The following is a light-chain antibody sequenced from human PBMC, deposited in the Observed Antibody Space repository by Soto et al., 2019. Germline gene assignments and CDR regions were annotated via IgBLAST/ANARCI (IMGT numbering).Light chain of an antibody. CDR1: QSVSYSSNNKNY. CDR3: QQYYTIPVT. CDR2: WAS. V-gene: IGKV4-1*01. J-gene: IGKJ3*01. Sequence: DIVMTQSPDSLAVSLGERATINCKSSQSVSYSSNNKNYLAWYQQKPGQPPKLLIYWASTRESGVPDRFSGSGSWTDFTLTISSLQAEDVAVYYCQQYYTIPVTFGPGTKVDIK.